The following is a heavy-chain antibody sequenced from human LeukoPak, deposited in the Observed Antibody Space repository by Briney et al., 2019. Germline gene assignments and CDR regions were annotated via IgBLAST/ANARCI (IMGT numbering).Heavy chain of an antibody. V-gene: IGHV6-1*01. CDR3: ARVVWGHDYPGP. J-gene: IGHJ5*02. CDR1: GDSVSSVGAT. D-gene: IGHD4/OR15-4a*01. CDR2: TYFRSKWYD. Sequence: SQTLSLTCAISGDSVSSVGATWNWIRQSPSRGLEWLGMTYFRSKWYDDYAVCVKSRIPIKPDTSKNQLSLQLNSVTPEDTAVCCCARVVWGHDYPGPWGQGTLVTVSS.